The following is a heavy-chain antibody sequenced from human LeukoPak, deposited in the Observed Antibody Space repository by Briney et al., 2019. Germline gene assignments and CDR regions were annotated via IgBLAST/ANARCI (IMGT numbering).Heavy chain of an antibody. Sequence: GGFLRLSCAASGFTVSSNYMSWVRQAPGKGLEWVSVIYSGGSTYYADSVKGRFTISRDNSKNTLYLQMNSLRAEDTAVYYCARDRIGFGEIYYYYGMDVWGQGTTVTVS. V-gene: IGHV3-66*01. CDR3: ARDRIGFGEIYYYYGMDV. J-gene: IGHJ6*02. CDR1: GFTVSSNY. D-gene: IGHD3-10*01. CDR2: IYSGGST.